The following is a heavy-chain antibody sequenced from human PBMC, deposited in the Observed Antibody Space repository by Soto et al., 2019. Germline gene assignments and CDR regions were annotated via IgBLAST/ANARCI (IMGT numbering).Heavy chain of an antibody. J-gene: IGHJ6*03. D-gene: IGHD3-10*01. V-gene: IGHV4-59*08. Sequence: SETLSLTCTVSGGSISTYYWNWIRQPPGKGLEWIGYIYYSGSTNYNPSLKSRVTISVDTSKNQFSLKLHSVTAADTAVYYCASSMAPSEVPYMDVWAKGTPVTLSS. CDR2: IYYSGST. CDR1: GGSISTYY. CDR3: ASSMAPSEVPYMDV.